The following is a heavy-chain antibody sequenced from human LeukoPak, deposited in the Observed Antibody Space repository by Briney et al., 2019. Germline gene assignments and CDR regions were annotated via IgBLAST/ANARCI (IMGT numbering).Heavy chain of an antibody. CDR1: GFTFSSYS. D-gene: IGHD2-2*01. CDR3: ARYQVPAAGYAFDI. Sequence: GGSLRLSCAASGFTFSSYSMNWVRQAPGKGLEWVSSISSSSSYIYYADSVKGRFTISRDNAKNSLYLQMNSLRAEDTAVYYCARYQVPAAGYAFDIWGQGTMVTVSS. V-gene: IGHV3-21*01. CDR2: ISSSSSYI. J-gene: IGHJ3*02.